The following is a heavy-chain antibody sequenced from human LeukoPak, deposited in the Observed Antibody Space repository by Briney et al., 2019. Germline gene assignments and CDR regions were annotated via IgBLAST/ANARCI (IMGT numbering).Heavy chain of an antibody. CDR2: ISGSGGST. D-gene: IGHD2-21*02. CDR3: ARWPVGDYYYYYGMDV. V-gene: IGHV3-23*01. CDR1: RFTFSSYA. Sequence: GGSLRLSCAASRFTFSSYAMSWVRQAPGKGLEWVSAISGSGGSTYYADSVKGRFTISRDNSKNTLYLQMNSLRAEDTAVYYCARWPVGDYYYYYGMDVWGQGTTVTVSS. J-gene: IGHJ6*02.